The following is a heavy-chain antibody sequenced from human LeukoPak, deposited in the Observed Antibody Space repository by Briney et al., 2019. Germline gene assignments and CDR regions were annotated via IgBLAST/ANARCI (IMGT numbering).Heavy chain of an antibody. CDR3: ARSLPEFGLGELSFYVNAFDI. V-gene: IGHV3-21*01. CDR1: GFTFSSYS. Sequence: GGSLRLSCAASGFTFSSYSMNWVRQAPGKGLEWVSSISSSSSYIYYADSVKGRFTISRDNAKNSLYLQMNSLRAEDTAVYYCARSLPEFGLGELSFYVNAFDIWGQGQLVT. CDR2: ISSSSSYI. J-gene: IGHJ3*02. D-gene: IGHD3-16*02.